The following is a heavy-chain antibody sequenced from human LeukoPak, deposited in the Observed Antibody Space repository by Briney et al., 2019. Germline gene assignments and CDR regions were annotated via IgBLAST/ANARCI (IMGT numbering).Heavy chain of an antibody. CDR3: ARGPMIGYRFDY. J-gene: IGHJ4*02. V-gene: IGHV1-69*02. CDR2: IIPILGIA. D-gene: IGHD3-22*01. CDR1: GGTFSSYT. Sequence: SVKVSCKVSGGTFSSYTISWVRQAPGQGLEWMGRIIPILGIANYAQKFQGRVTITADKSTSTAYMELSSLRSEDTAVYYCARGPMIGYRFDYWGQGTLVTVSS.